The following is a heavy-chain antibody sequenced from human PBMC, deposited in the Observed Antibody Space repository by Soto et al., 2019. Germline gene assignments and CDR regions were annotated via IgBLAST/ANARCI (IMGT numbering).Heavy chain of an antibody. D-gene: IGHD4-17*01. V-gene: IGHV4-59*01. J-gene: IGHJ3*02. CDR1: GGSISSYY. CDR3: ECLYGDYFAFDI. CDR2: IYYSGST. Sequence: PSETLSLTCTVSGGSISSYYWSWIRQPPGKGLEWIGYIYYSGSTNYNPSLKSRVTISVDTSKNQFSLKLSSVTAADTAVYYCECLYGDYFAFDIWGQVTMVTVSS.